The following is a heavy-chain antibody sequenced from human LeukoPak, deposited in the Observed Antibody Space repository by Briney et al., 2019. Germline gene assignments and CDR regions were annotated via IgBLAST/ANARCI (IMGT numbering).Heavy chain of an antibody. CDR2: FDPEDGET. J-gene: IGHJ4*02. D-gene: IGHD3-9*01. V-gene: IGHV1-24*01. CDR3: ARSYDILTGYNFDY. CDR1: GYTLTELS. Sequence: ASVKVSCKVSGYTLTELSMHWVRQAPGKGLEWMGGFDPEDGETIYAQKFQGRVTMTEDTSTDTAYMELSSLRSEDTAVYYCARSYDILTGYNFDYWGQGTLVTVSS.